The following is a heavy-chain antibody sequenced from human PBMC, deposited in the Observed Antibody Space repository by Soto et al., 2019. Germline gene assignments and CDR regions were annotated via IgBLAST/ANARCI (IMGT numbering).Heavy chain of an antibody. CDR3: ARDLSAVKRFESFKYYRMDV. Sequence: QVQLMQSGAEVRKPGSSVTVSCKASGGTLSSNPISWVRQAPGQGLEWRGGIIPIFATPHYARRFLDRVTLTADRSTNTAYMELTGLTSEDTAIYYCARDLSAVKRFESFKYYRMDVWGQGTTVTVS. V-gene: IGHV1-69*06. J-gene: IGHJ6*02. CDR2: IIPIFATP. CDR1: GGTLSSNP. D-gene: IGHD3-3*01.